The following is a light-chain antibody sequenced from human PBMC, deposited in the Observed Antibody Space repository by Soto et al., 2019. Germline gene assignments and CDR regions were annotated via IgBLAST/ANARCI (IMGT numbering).Light chain of an antibody. CDR2: DAS. J-gene: IGKJ4*01. Sequence: EIVSTQSPAAQSLSPGDRATLSCGVSQSLSSSYLAWYQQKPGLAPRLLIYDASSRATGIPDRFSGSGSGTDFTLTISRLEPEDFAVYYCQQYGSSPLTFGGGTKVDIK. V-gene: IGKV3D-20*01. CDR3: QQYGSSPLT. CDR1: QSLSSSY.